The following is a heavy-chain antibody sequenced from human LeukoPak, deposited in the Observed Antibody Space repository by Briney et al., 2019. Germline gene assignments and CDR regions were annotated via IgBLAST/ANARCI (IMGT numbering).Heavy chain of an antibody. J-gene: IGHJ5*02. Sequence: MTSETLSLTCTVSGGSISSYYWSWIRQPPGKGLEWIGYIYYSGTTNYNPSLKSRVTISVDTSKNQFSLKLSSVTAADTAVYYCARALQLRGDWFDPWGQGTLVTVSS. CDR2: IYYSGTT. V-gene: IGHV4-59*12. CDR3: ARALQLRGDWFDP. D-gene: IGHD2-2*01. CDR1: GGSISSYY.